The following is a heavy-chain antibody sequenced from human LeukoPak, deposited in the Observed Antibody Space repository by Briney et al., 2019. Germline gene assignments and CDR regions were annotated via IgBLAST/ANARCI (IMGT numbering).Heavy chain of an antibody. CDR1: GFIFSNYG. J-gene: IGHJ4*02. V-gene: IGHV3-64*01. Sequence: GGSLRLSCAASGFIFSNYGMHWVRQAPGRGLEFVSRISSNGGSTYYANSLKGRFTISRDNSKNTVYLQMASLRPEDMAMYYCARVPFSSAWYDYWGQGTLVTVSS. CDR3: ARVPFSSAWYDY. D-gene: IGHD6-19*01. CDR2: ISSNGGST.